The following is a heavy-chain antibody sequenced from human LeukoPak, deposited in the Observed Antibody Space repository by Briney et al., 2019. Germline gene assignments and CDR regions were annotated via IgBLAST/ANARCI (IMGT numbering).Heavy chain of an antibody. Sequence: PGGSLRLSCAASGFTFSSYSMNWVRQAPRKGLEWISYISGDGTNIYYAHSVWGRFTISRDSAKNSLYLQMNSLMAEDTAVYYCARERVTPFMDYWGQGTLVTVSS. J-gene: IGHJ4*02. D-gene: IGHD2-21*02. CDR2: ISGDGTNI. CDR3: ARERVTPFMDY. CDR1: GFTFSSYS. V-gene: IGHV3-48*01.